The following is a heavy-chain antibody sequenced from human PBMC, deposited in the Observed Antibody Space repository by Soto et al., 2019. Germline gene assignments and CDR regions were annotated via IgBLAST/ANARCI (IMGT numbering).Heavy chain of an antibody. CDR3: AKDTGRGGGSVFDY. CDR2: ISGSGADT. J-gene: IGHJ4*02. Sequence: EVQLLESGGGLVQPGGSLRLSCAPSGFIFSNHAMSWVRQARGKGLEWVSAISGSGADTYYTESVKGRFTISRDNFENTLYLQMNSLRAEDTAVYYCAKDTGRGGGSVFDYWGQGTLVTVSS. D-gene: IGHD2-15*01. V-gene: IGHV3-23*01. CDR1: GFIFSNHA.